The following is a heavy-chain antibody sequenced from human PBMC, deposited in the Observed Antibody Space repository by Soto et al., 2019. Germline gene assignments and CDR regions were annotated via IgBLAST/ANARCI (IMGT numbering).Heavy chain of an antibody. J-gene: IGHJ6*02. CDR3: ARGRRRRRWYYYVSSGYYYHYYGMDV. CDR2: INSDGSST. Sequence: GGSLRISCAASGFTFSSYWMHCVRQAPGKGLVWVSRINSDGSSTSYADSVKGRFTISRDNAKNTLYLQMNSLRAEDTAVYCCARGRRRRRWYYYVSSGYYYHYYGMDVSAQGTTVTVSS. CDR1: GFTFSSYW. D-gene: IGHD3-22*01. V-gene: IGHV3-74*01.